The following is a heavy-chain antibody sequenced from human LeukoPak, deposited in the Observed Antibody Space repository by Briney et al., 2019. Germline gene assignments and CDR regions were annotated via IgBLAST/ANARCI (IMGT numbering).Heavy chain of an antibody. J-gene: IGHJ4*02. V-gene: IGHV3-53*01. Sequence: PGGSLRLSCAASGFTVSSNYMSWVRLAPGKGLEWVSVIYSGGSTYYADSVKGRFTISRDNSKNTLYLQMNSLRAEDTAVYYCASSIAAAGVLFDYWGQGTLVTVSS. D-gene: IGHD6-13*01. CDR2: IYSGGST. CDR3: ASSIAAAGVLFDY. CDR1: GFTVSSNY.